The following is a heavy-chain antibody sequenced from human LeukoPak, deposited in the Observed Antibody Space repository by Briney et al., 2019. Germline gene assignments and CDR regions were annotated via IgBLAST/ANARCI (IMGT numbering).Heavy chain of an antibody. V-gene: IGHV4-59*12. CDR3: AREGIVGATKSAFDI. D-gene: IGHD1-26*01. CDR2: IYYSGST. J-gene: IGHJ3*02. CDR1: GGSISSYY. Sequence: KPSETLSLTCTVSGGSISSYYWSWIRQPPGKGLEWIGYIYYSGSTNYNPSLKSRVTISVDTSKNQFSLKLSSVTAADTAVYYCAREGIVGATKSAFDIWGQGTMVTVSS.